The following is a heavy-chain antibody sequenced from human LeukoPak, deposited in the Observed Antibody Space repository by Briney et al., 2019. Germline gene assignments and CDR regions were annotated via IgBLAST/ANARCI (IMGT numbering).Heavy chain of an antibody. Sequence: GGSLRLSCAASGFTFSSYEMSWVRQAPGKGLEWVSYISSSGSTICYADSVKGRFTISRGNAKNSLYLQMNSLRAEDTAVYYCARDSAVYCSGGSCYPPHFDYWGQGTLVTVSS. V-gene: IGHV3-48*03. CDR1: GFTFSSYE. CDR2: ISSSGSTI. CDR3: ARDSAVYCSGGSCYPPHFDY. J-gene: IGHJ4*02. D-gene: IGHD2-15*01.